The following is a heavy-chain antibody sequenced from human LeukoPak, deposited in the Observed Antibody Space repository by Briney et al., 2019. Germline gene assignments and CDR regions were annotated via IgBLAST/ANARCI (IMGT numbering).Heavy chain of an antibody. CDR2: ISSSSSYI. V-gene: IGHV3-21*01. CDR1: GFAFSRYS. D-gene: IGHD6-19*01. J-gene: IGHJ4*02. Sequence: GGSLRLSCAASGFAFSRYSMNWVRQAPGKGLEWVSSISSSSSYIYYADSVKGRFTISRDNAKNSLYLQMNSLRAEDTAVYYCARSIAVAGTDYWGQGTLATVSS. CDR3: ARSIAVAGTDY.